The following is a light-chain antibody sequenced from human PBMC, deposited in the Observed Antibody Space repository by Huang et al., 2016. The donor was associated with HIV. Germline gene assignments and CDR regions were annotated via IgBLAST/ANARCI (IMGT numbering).Light chain of an antibody. CDR2: AAS. Sequence: DIQMTQSPSSLSASIGDRITISCRASQDIDAYLAWYQHKPGKVPNLLICAASTLQAGVPSRFSGSGSGTNFTLTIGSLQPEDVGSYYCQKYNDVPRTFGHGTKVEIK. J-gene: IGKJ1*01. CDR3: QKYNDVPRT. V-gene: IGKV1-27*01. CDR1: QDIDAY.